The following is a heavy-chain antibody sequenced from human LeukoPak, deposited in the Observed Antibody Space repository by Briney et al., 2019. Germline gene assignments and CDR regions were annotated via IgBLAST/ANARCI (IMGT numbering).Heavy chain of an antibody. J-gene: IGHJ4*02. D-gene: IGHD5-18*01. CDR1: GVAINSYH. CDR3: ARHQIYVDAAMVDYFDY. V-gene: IGHV4-59*01. CDR2: MYYSVTA. Sequence: SETLSLTCTVSGVAINSYHWSWIRQPPGKGLEWRGYMYYSVTANYNTSLKSRISISGDTSKNQFFLHLKSVTAADTAVYFCARHQIYVDAAMVDYFDYWGQGILVTVSS.